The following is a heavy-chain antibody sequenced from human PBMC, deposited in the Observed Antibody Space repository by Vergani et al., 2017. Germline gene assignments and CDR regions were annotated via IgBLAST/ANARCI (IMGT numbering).Heavy chain of an antibody. CDR2: IKSKTDGGTT. D-gene: IGHD2-15*01. V-gene: IGHV3-15*01. CDR1: GFTFSNAW. Sequence: EVQLVESGGGLVKPGGSLRLSCAASGFTFSNAWMSWVRQAPGKGLEWVGRIKSKTDGGTTDYAAPVKGRFTISRDDSKNTLYLQMNSLKTEDTAVYYCARDQNFGVVDYWGQGTLVTVSS. CDR3: ARDQNFGVVDY. J-gene: IGHJ4*02.